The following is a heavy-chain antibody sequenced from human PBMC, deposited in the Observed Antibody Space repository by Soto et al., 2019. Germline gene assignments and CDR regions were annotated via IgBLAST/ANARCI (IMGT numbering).Heavy chain of an antibody. CDR2: ISSSSSTK. V-gene: IGHV3-48*01. D-gene: IGHD2-15*01. CDR3: ARAIDG. Sequence: EVQVVESGGGLVQPGGSLSLSCAAYQFTFSSSSKQWVRQAPGKGLEWVSYISSSSSTKFYADSVKGRFTISRDNARNSLYLQLSSLMAEDTAVYYCARAIDGGAQGPLVTSSS. J-gene: IGHJ4*02. CDR1: QFTFSSSS.